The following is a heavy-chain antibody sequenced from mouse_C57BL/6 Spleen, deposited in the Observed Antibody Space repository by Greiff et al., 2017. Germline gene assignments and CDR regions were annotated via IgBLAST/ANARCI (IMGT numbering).Heavy chain of an antibody. CDR3: ARYGYYAYAMDY. J-gene: IGHJ4*01. V-gene: IGHV1-52*01. CDR2: IDPSDSET. Sequence: QVQLQQPGAELVRPGSSVKLSCKASGYTFTSYWMHWVKQRPIQGLEWIGNIDPSDSETHYNQKFKDKATLTVDKSSSTAYMQLSSLTSEDSAVYYCARYGYYAYAMDYWGQGTSVTVSS. CDR1: GYTFTSYW. D-gene: IGHD2-3*01.